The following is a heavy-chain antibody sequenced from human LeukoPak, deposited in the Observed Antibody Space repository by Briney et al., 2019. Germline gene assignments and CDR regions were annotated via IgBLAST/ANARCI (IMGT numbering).Heavy chain of an antibody. CDR3: ARENVDIVATTPNFDY. CDR1: GFTFSSYE. CDR2: ISSSGSTI. J-gene: IGHJ4*02. Sequence: GGSLRLSCAASGFTFSSYEMNWVRQAPGKGLEWVSYISSSGSTIYYADSVKGRFTISRDNAKNSLYLQMNSLRAEDTAVYYCARENVDIVATTPNFDYWGQGTLVTVSS. D-gene: IGHD5-12*01. V-gene: IGHV3-48*03.